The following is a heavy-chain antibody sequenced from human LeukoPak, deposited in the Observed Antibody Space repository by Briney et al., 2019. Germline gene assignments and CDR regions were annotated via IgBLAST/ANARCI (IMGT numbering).Heavy chain of an antibody. D-gene: IGHD3-10*01. CDR1: GFTFSDYY. CDR3: AIRGNLGPIWFGESQIVGMDV. CDR2: ISSSGSTI. Sequence: GGSLRLSCAASGFTFSDYYMSWIRQAPGKGLEWVSYISSSGSTIYYADSVMGRFTISRDNAKNSLYLQMNSLRAEDTAVYYCAIRGNLGPIWFGESQIVGMDVWGQGTTVTVSS. V-gene: IGHV3-11*01. J-gene: IGHJ6*02.